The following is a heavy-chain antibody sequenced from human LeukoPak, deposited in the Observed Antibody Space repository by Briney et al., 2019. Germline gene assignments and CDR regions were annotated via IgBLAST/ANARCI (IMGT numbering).Heavy chain of an antibody. CDR2: IIPIFGTA. Sequence: ASVKVSCKASGGTFSSYAISWVRQAPGQGLEWMGGIIPIFGTANYAQKFQGRVTITADKSTSTAYTELSSLRSEDTAVYYCAGGYDILTGYEDDAFDIWGQGTMVTVSS. CDR3: AGGYDILTGYEDDAFDI. J-gene: IGHJ3*02. CDR1: GGTFSSYA. D-gene: IGHD3-9*01. V-gene: IGHV1-69*06.